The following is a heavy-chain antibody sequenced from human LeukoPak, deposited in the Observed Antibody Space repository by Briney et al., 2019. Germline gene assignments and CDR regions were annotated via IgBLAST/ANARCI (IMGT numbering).Heavy chain of an antibody. CDR1: GFTFSSYN. Sequence: AGGSLRLSCAASGFTFSSYNMNWVRQAPGKGLVWVSRLNSDGSITSYADSVKGRFTISRDNAKNTLYLQMNSLRADDTAVYFCVRDSNFKIDYWGQGTLVTVSS. V-gene: IGHV3-74*01. D-gene: IGHD5-24*01. CDR2: LNSDGSIT. J-gene: IGHJ4*02. CDR3: VRDSNFKIDY.